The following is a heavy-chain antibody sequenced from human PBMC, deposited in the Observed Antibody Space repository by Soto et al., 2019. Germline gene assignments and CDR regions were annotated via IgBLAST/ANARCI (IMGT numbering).Heavy chain of an antibody. V-gene: IGHV1-69*04. CDR2: IIPILGIA. CDR3: ARDSGYCSSTSCYTGENYYHYYMDV. CDR1: GGTFSSYT. Sequence: ASVKVSCKASGGTFSSYTISWVRQAPGQGLEWMGRIIPILGIANYAQKFQGRVTITADKSTSTAYMELSSLRSEDTAVYYCARDSGYCSSTSCYTGENYYHYYMDVWGKGTTVTSP. D-gene: IGHD2-2*02. J-gene: IGHJ6*03.